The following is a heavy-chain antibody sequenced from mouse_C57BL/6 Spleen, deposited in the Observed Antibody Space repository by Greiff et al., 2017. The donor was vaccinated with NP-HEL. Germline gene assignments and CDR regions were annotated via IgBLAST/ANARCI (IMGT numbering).Heavy chain of an antibody. J-gene: IGHJ4*01. Sequence: EVMLVESGGGLVKPGGSLKLSCAASGFTLSDYGMHWVRQAPEKGLEWVAYISSGSSTIYYADTVKGRFTISRDNAKNTLFLQMTSLRSEDTAMYYCARRGIYYYGSSYDAMDYWGQGTSVTVSS. CDR1: GFTLSDYG. CDR3: ARRGIYYYGSSYDAMDY. V-gene: IGHV5-17*01. D-gene: IGHD1-1*01. CDR2: ISSGSSTI.